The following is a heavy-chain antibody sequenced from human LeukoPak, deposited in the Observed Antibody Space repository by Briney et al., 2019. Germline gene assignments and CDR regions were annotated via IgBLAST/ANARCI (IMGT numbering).Heavy chain of an antibody. CDR2: IYHSGST. D-gene: IGHD3-22*01. J-gene: IGHJ5*02. CDR1: GYSISSGYY. Sequence: SETLSLTCAVSGYSISSGYYWGWIRQPPGKGLEWIGGIYHSGSTYYNPSLKSRGTISVDTSKNQFSLKLSSVTAADTAVYYCARRDSQDDWFDPWGQGTLVTVSS. V-gene: IGHV4-38-2*01. CDR3: ARRDSQDDWFDP.